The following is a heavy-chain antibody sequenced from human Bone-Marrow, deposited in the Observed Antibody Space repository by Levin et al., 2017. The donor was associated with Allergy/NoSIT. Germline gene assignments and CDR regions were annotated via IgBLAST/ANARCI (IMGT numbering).Heavy chain of an antibody. CDR3: TRGVMVRLGGVTASYALDV. J-gene: IGHJ6*02. Sequence: GASVKVSCRVSGYTFSELSVQWVRQAPGKGLEWMGGFDPEQGETIYAQKFQGRVTMTEDTSAETAYVEVSGLRSEDTDMDYCTRGVMVRLGGVTASYALDVWGPGTAVVVS. D-gene: IGHD3-16*01. CDR2: FDPEQGET. V-gene: IGHV1-24*01. CDR1: GYTFSELS.